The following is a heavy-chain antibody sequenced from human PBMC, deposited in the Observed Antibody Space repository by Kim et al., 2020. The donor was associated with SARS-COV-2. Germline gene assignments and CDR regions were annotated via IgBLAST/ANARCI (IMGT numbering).Heavy chain of an antibody. J-gene: IGHJ4*02. CDR3: FRRSPGYGGLPYEHS. V-gene: IGHV3-73*01. Sequence: GGSLRLSCAASGFTFSGSTIYWVRQASGTGLEWVGRIKTKSNSYATAYGASVQGRFTISRDDSKNTAYLQMNTLKTEDTAVYYCFRRSPGYGGLPYEHSWGQGTLVTVSS. CDR1: GFTFSGST. D-gene: IGHD2-15*01. CDR2: IKTKSNSYAT.